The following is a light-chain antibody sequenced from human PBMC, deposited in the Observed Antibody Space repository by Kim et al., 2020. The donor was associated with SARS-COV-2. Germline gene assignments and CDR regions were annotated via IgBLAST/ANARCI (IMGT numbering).Light chain of an antibody. CDR3: QQYGSSPLT. CDR1: QSVSSSS. CDR2: DAS. V-gene: IGKV3-20*01. J-gene: IGKJ4*01. Sequence: EIVLTQSPGTLSLSPGERATLSCRASQSVSSSSLAWYQQKPGQAPRLLIYDASSRATGIPGRFSGSGSGTDFTLTITRLEPEDFAVYYCQQYGSSPLTFGGGTKVEI.